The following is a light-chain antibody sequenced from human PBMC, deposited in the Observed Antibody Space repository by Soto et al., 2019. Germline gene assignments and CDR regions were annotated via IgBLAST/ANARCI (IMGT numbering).Light chain of an antibody. V-gene: IGLV2-14*02. CDR1: SSDVGSSNF. CDR3: CSYTTSNTRQIV. CDR2: DVS. Sequence: ALTQVASVSGSPGQSITISCTGTSSDVGSSNFVSWYQQHPGKAPKFMIYDVSKRPSGVSNRFSGSKSGNTASLTISGLQAEEEADYYCCSYTTSNTRQIVFGTGTKVTVL. J-gene: IGLJ1*01.